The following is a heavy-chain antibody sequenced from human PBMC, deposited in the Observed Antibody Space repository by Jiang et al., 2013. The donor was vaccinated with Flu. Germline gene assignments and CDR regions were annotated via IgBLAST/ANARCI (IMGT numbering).Heavy chain of an antibody. CDR3: ARDHSRLYDAFDI. CDR1: VAPSVVTT. D-gene: IGHD3-16*02. J-gene: IGHJ3*02. Sequence: GLVKPSETLSLTCTVSVAPSVVTTGAGSGSPQEGTGVDWVYLLQWEHQLQPSLKSRVTISVDTSKNQFSLKLSSVTAADTAVYYCARDHSRLYDAFDIWGQGTMVTVSS. V-gene: IGHV4-59*01. CDR2: LLQWEH.